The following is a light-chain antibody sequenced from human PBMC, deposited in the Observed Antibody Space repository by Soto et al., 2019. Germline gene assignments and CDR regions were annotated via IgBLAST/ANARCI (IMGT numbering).Light chain of an antibody. CDR2: GAS. Sequence: IVMTKSLDTLSVTPGEGATLSCRASQSVRTKLAWYQQKAGQAPRLLIYGASTRATGIPDRFSGSGSGTEFTLTISSLQSEDFAVYYWQQYNSWPPITFGQGTRLEIK. J-gene: IGKJ5*01. CDR3: QQYNSWPPIT. CDR1: QSVRTK. V-gene: IGKV3-15*01.